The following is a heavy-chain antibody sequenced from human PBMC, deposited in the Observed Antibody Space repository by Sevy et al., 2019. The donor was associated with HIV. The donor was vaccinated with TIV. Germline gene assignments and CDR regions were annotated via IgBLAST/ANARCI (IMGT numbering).Heavy chain of an antibody. D-gene: IGHD3-10*01. Sequence: GGSLRLSCAASGFTFSNAWMSWVRQAPGKGLEWVGRIKSKSDGGTTDYAAPVKGRFTISRDDSKNTLYLQMNSLKTEDTAMYYCMKDSKKRGVSAILDYWGQGTLVTVSS. CDR3: MKDSKKRGVSAILDY. J-gene: IGHJ4*02. V-gene: IGHV3-15*01. CDR1: GFTFSNAW. CDR2: IKSKSDGGTT.